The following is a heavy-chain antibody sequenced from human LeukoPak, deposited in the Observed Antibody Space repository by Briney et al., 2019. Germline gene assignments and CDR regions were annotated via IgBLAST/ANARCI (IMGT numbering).Heavy chain of an antibody. CDR2: ISHSVTT. V-gene: IGHV4-59*12. J-gene: IGHJ4*02. D-gene: IGHD3-16*01. CDR3: ATYKYDYVWGNQHFDY. Sequence: SETLSRTCTVSGGSISNNYWTWLRQPPGKGLEWFGYISHSVTTYYNPSLKSRVTLSVDTSKNQFSLKLNSVTAADTAVYYCATYKYDYVWGNQHFDYWGQGTLVAVSS. CDR1: GGSISNNY.